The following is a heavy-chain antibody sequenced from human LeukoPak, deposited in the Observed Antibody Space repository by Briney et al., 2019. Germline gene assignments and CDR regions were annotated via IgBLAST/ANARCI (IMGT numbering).Heavy chain of an antibody. J-gene: IGHJ5*01. CDR3: ARRSYCYSTSCYGYWFDS. CDR1: GYRFTDYW. Sequence: GESLKISCKGSGYRFTDYWIAWVRQMPGKGLEWMGIIYPGDSDSRYSPSFQGQVTFSADKSISTAYLQWSSLKASDTARYYCARRSYCYSTSCYGYWFDSWGQGTLVTVSS. CDR2: IYPGDSDS. D-gene: IGHD2-2*01. V-gene: IGHV5-51*01.